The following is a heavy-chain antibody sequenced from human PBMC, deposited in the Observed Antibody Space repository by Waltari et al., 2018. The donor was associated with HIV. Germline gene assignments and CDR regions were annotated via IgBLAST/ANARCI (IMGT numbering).Heavy chain of an antibody. J-gene: IGHJ4*02. D-gene: IGHD1-1*01. CDR1: GGSFSGYY. CDR3: ARGRINWANHYRVQPSFDY. CDR2: INHSGST. V-gene: IGHV4-34*01. Sequence: QVQLQQWGAGLLKPSETLSLTCAVYGGSFSGYYWSWIRQPPGKGREWIGEINHSGSTNYNPSLKSRVTISVDTSKNQFSLKLSSVTAADTAVYYCARGRINWANHYRVQPSFDYWGQGTLVTVSS.